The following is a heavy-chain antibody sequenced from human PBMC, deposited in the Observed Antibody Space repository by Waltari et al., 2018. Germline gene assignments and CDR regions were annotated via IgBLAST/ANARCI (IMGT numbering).Heavy chain of an antibody. J-gene: IGHJ4*02. Sequence: EVQLVESGGGLVQPGGSLRLSGADSGFTFSTYNMNWVRQAPGKGLEWVSYISSVSSTIYYADSVKGRFSISRDNAKNSLYLQMNSLRAEDTAVYYCAREDRSGSFPLDYWGQGTLVTVSS. CDR3: AREDRSGSFPLDY. CDR2: ISSVSSTI. V-gene: IGHV3-48*04. CDR1: GFTFSTYN. D-gene: IGHD1-26*01.